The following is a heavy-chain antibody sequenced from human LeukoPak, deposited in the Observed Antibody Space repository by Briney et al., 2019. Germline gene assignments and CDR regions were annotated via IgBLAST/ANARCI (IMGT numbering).Heavy chain of an antibody. Sequence: GGSLRLSCAASEFSVGSNYMSWIRQAPGKGLEWVSYISSSGSTIYYADSVKGRFTISRDNAKNSLYLQMNSLRAEDTAVYYCARARVGAKEVDYFDYWGQGTLVTVSS. CDR2: ISSSGSTI. D-gene: IGHD1-26*01. J-gene: IGHJ4*02. CDR3: ARARVGAKEVDYFDY. V-gene: IGHV3-11*04. CDR1: EFSVGSNY.